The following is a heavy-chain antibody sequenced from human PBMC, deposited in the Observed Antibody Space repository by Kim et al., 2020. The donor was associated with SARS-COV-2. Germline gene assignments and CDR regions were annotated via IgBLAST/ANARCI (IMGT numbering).Heavy chain of an antibody. CDR1: GGSISSYY. V-gene: IGHV4-59*08. CDR3: ARHHGGSGYYAEYRSFSLAFDI. Sequence: SETLSLTCTVSGGSISSYYWSWIRQPPGKGLEWIGYIYYSGSTNYNPSLKSRVTISVDTSKNQFSLKLSSVTAADTAVYYCARHHGGSGYYAEYRSFSLAFDIWGQGTMVTVSS. J-gene: IGHJ3*02. D-gene: IGHD3-22*01. CDR2: IYYSGST.